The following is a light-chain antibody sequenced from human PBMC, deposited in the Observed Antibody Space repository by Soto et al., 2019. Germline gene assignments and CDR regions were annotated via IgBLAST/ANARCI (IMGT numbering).Light chain of an antibody. CDR3: QKYNSAHSYS. Sequence: DVQMTQSPSSLSASVGDRVTLTCRASQGITNYLAWYQQKPGKVPKLLIYGASTLQSGVPSRFSGSGSGTDFTLTIDSLQSEDVATYYCQKYNSAHSYSFGQGTKV. CDR2: GAS. J-gene: IGKJ1*01. V-gene: IGKV1-27*01. CDR1: QGITNY.